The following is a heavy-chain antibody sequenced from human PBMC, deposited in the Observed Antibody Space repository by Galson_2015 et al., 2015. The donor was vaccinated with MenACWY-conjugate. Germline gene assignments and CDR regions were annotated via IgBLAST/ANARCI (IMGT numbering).Heavy chain of an antibody. D-gene: IGHD3-16*01. J-gene: IGHJ6*02. CDR1: GFSVSTNY. CDR2: MYSGGST. V-gene: IGHV3-53*01. Sequence: SLRLSCAASGFSVSTNYMTWVRQAPGKGLEWVSIMYSGGSTHLADSGKGRFTMSRDNSKNTVYLQMNNLRGEDTAVYYCARKGVVVARIYALDVWGQGTTVTVSS. CDR3: ARKGVVVARIYALDV.